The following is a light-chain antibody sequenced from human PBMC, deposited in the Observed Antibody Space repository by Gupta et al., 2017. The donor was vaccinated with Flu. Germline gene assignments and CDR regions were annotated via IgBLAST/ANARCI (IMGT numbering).Light chain of an antibody. J-gene: IGKJ2*01. Sequence: PSSVSASVGDRVTITCRASRGISQWLAWYQQKQGEAPKLLIYSASSLSRGVPSRFSGSGSGTDFTLTISSVQPEDFATYYCQQADSFPRTFGQGTRLEIK. CDR3: QQADSFPRT. V-gene: IGKV1-12*01. CDR2: SAS. CDR1: RGISQW.